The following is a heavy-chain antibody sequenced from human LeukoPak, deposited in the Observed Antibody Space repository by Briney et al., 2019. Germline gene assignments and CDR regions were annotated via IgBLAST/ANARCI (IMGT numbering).Heavy chain of an antibody. Sequence: ASVKVSCKASGYTFSGYYMHWVRQAPGQGLEWMGWINPNTGVTNYAQKFQGRVTLTRDTSIITAYMELTRLRSDDTAMYYCARDRTTVTTGYYGMDVWGQGTTLTVSS. CDR3: ARDRTTVTTGYYGMDV. V-gene: IGHV1-2*02. CDR1: GYTFSGYY. CDR2: INPNTGVT. D-gene: IGHD4-17*01. J-gene: IGHJ6*02.